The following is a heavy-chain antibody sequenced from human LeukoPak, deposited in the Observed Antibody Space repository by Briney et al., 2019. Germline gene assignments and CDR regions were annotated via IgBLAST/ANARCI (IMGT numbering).Heavy chain of an antibody. D-gene: IGHD5-18*01. CDR1: GYIFTSYF. Sequence: ASVKVSCKASGYIFTSYFMHWVRQAPGQGLEWMGLINPSGGSTRYAQKFQGRVTMTRDMSTSTVYMELSSVRSEDTAVYYCARALPHRRLMDTTMEQHXFDPWGXXTLVTVSS. CDR2: INPSGGST. CDR3: ARALPHRRLMDTTMEQHXFDP. J-gene: IGHJ5*02. V-gene: IGHV1-46*01.